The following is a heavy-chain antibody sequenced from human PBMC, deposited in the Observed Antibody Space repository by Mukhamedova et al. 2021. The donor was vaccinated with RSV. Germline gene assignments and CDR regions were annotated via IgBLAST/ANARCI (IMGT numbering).Heavy chain of an antibody. Sequence: WIRQPPGKGLEWIGSIYISGSTYYNPSLKSRVTISADTSKNQFSLKLSSVTAADTAVYYCARSSGTYSLSAYWGQGTLV. CDR3: ARSSGTYSLSAY. V-gene: IGHV4-39*01. D-gene: IGHD1-26*01. J-gene: IGHJ4*02. CDR2: IYISGST.